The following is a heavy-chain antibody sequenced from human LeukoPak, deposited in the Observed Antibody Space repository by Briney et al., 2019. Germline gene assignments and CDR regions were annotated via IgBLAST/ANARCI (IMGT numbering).Heavy chain of an antibody. Sequence: GGSLRLSCAASGFTFSSYWMSWVRQPPGKGLEWVANIKQDGSQKYYVDSVKGRFTISRDNAKNSLYLQMNSLRAEDTAVYYCARDRESINMVGAVHDYGGQGTLVTVSS. J-gene: IGHJ4*02. CDR2: IKQDGSQK. CDR1: GFTFSSYW. CDR3: ARDRESINMVGAVHDY. V-gene: IGHV3-7*01. D-gene: IGHD3-10*01.